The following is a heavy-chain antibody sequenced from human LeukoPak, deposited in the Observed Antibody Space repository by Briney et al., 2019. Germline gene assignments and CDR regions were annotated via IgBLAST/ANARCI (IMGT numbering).Heavy chain of an antibody. CDR3: AREEDYDFWSGYPGDDAFDI. CDR2: ISSSSSYI. CDR1: GFTFSSYS. Sequence: GGSLRLSCAASGFTFSSYSMNWVRQAPGKGLEWVSSISSSSSYIYYADSVKGRFTISRDNAKNSLYLQMNSLRAEDTAMYYCAREEDYDFWSGYPGDDAFDIWGQGTMVTVSS. D-gene: IGHD3-3*01. J-gene: IGHJ3*02. V-gene: IGHV3-21*01.